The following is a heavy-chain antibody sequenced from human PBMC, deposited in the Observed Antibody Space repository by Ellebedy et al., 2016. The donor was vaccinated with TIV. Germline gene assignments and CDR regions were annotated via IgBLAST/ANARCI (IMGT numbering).Heavy chain of an antibody. D-gene: IGHD3-9*01. Sequence: GESLKISCAASGFNFNMYGMHWVRQAPGKGLEWVAHIWYDGSNENYADSVKGRFTISRDNSLYLQMTSLRAEDTAVYYCARESVRYFDWDYWGQGTLVTVSS. V-gene: IGHV3-33*01. J-gene: IGHJ4*02. CDR3: ARESVRYFDWDY. CDR1: GFNFNMYG. CDR2: IWYDGSNE.